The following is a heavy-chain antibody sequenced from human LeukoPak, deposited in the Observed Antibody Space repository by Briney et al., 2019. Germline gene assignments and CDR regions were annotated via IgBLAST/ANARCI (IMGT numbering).Heavy chain of an antibody. V-gene: IGHV3-53*01. CDR3: AKSLTYYHENSDSI. Sequence: GGSLRLSCAASGFVVSTNYMTWVRQPPGKGLEWVSVIYKDGRTFYTDSVKGRFTISRDNSKNTVYLQMSSLRVEDTAVYYCAKSLTYYHENSDSIWGQGTLVAVSS. CDR2: IYKDGRT. D-gene: IGHD3-22*01. J-gene: IGHJ4*02. CDR1: GFVVSTNY.